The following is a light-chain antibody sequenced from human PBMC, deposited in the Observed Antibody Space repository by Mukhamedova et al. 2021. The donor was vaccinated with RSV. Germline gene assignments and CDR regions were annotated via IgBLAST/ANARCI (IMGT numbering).Light chain of an antibody. Sequence: WYQRRVHGRAPNLLIYAAAVLHDGVPSRFRGSGSGTNFTLTITSLQAEDFATYYCQQSYIAPITFDHGTRLDIK. V-gene: IGKV1-39*01. CDR3: QQSYIAPIT. CDR2: AAA. J-gene: IGKJ5*01.